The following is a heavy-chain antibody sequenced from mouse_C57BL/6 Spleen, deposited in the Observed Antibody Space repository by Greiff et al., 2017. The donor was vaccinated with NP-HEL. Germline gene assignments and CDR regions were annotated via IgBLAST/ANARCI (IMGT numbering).Heavy chain of an antibody. V-gene: IGHV1-64*01. D-gene: IGHD2-4*01. CDR2: IHPNSGST. Sequence: QVQLQQSGAELVKPGASVKLSCKASGYTFTSYWMHWVKQRPGQGLEWIGMIHPNSGSTNYNEKFKSKATLTVDKSSSTAYMQLSSLTSEDSAVYYCAREDYDGDYYAMDYWGQGTSVTVSS. CDR1: GYTFTSYW. J-gene: IGHJ4*01. CDR3: AREDYDGDYYAMDY.